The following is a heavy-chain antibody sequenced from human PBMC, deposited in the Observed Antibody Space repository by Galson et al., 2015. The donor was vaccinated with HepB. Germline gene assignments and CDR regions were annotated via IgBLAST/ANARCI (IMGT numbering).Heavy chain of an antibody. CDR1: GYTFTTYY. J-gene: IGHJ4*02. CDR2: TNTSSGTT. Sequence: SVKVSCKASGYTFTTYYMHWVRQAPGQGLEWMGITNTSSGTTSYAQKFHGRVTMTRDTSTSTVDMELRGLRSDDTAVYYCARESVRGGDFDYWGQGTLVTVSS. D-gene: IGHD3-10*01. CDR3: ARESVRGGDFDY. V-gene: IGHV1-46*01.